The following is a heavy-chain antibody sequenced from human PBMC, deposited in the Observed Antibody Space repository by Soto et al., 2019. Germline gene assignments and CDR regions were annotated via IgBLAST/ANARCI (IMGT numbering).Heavy chain of an antibody. Sequence: QLQLQESGPGLVKPSDTLSLTCTVSGGSISSSSYYWGWIRQPPGKGLEWIGSIYYSGSTYYNPSLKSRVTISVDTSKNQFSLKLSSVTAADTAVYYCARHLFSSVGWYYGSGSYYFDYWGQGTLVTVSS. J-gene: IGHJ4*02. D-gene: IGHD3-10*01. CDR1: GGSISSSSYY. CDR3: ARHLFSSVGWYYGSGSYYFDY. CDR2: IYYSGST. V-gene: IGHV4-39*01.